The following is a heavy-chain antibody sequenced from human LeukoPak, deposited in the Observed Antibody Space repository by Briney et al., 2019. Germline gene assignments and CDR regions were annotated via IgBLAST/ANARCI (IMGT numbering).Heavy chain of an antibody. Sequence: PSETLSLTCTVSGGSISNGDHYWSWIRQHPGKGLEWIGYIYYSGNAYYNPSLSSRVTISVDTSKNQFSLKLRSVTAADTAVYYCARAGYDSSGYSTYYFDYWGQGTLVTVSS. D-gene: IGHD3-22*01. CDR3: ARAGYDSSGYSTYYFDY. CDR2: IYYSGNA. CDR1: GGSISNGDHY. J-gene: IGHJ4*02. V-gene: IGHV4-31*03.